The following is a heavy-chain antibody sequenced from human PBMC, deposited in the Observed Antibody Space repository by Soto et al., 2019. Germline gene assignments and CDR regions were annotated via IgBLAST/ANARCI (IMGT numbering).Heavy chain of an antibody. CDR1: GFTFSSYG. V-gene: IGHV3-30*18. J-gene: IGHJ6*02. D-gene: IGHD2-2*01. CDR2: ISYDGSNK. Sequence: QVQLVESGGGVVQPGRSLGLSCAASGFTFSSYGRHWVRQAPGKGLEWVAVISYDGSNKYYADSVKGRVTISRDNSKNMLYLQMNSLRAEDTAVYHCAKDRGYCSSTSCLSGYGMDVWGQGTTVTVSS. CDR3: AKDRGYCSSTSCLSGYGMDV.